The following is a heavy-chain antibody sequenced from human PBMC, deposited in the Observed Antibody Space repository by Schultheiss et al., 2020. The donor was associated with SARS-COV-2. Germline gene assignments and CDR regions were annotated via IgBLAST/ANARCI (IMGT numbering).Heavy chain of an antibody. CDR3: ARGRGSWYYDSSGYSLDY. Sequence: GGSLRLSCEASEFSFSDYWMTWVRQAPGKGLEWVANIRQDGGEKYYVDSVRGRFTISRDNGKKSLYLQMNSLRAEDTAVYYCARGRGSWYYDSSGYSLDYWGQGTLVTVSS. CDR1: EFSFSDYW. D-gene: IGHD3-22*01. J-gene: IGHJ4*02. V-gene: IGHV3-7*01. CDR2: IRQDGGEK.